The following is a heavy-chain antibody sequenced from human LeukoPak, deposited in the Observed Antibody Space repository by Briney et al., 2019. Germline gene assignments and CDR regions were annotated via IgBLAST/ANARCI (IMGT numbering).Heavy chain of an antibody. CDR3: ARHHRGQGIVGALDY. CDR1: GGSISSSSYY. J-gene: IGHJ4*02. CDR2: IYYSGST. V-gene: IGHV4-39*01. D-gene: IGHD1-26*01. Sequence: PSETLSLTCTVSGGSISSSSYYWGWIRQPPGKGLEWIGSIYYSGSTYYSPSLKSRVTISVDTSKNQFSLKLSSVTAADTAVYYCARHHRGQGIVGALDYWGQGTLSPSPQ.